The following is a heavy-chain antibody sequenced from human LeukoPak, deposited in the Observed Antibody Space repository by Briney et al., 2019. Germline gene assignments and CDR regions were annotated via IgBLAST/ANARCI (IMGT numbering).Heavy chain of an antibody. D-gene: IGHD5-12*01. CDR1: GFTFRSYA. CDR3: AKLRGYTAYDSDYFDY. V-gene: IGHV3-23*01. Sequence: GGSLRLSCAASGFTFRSYAMSWVRQAPGKGLDWASTITGSGGTTYYADSADSVKGRLTISRDNSKNTLYLQMNSLTAEDTAVYYCAKLRGYTAYDSDYFDYWGQGTLVTVSS. CDR2: ITGSGGTT. J-gene: IGHJ4*02.